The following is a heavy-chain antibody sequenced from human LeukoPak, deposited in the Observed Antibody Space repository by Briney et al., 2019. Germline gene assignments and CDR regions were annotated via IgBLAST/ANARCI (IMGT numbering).Heavy chain of an antibody. CDR2: ISYDGSNK. CDR3: AKDFDWLYYYYGMDV. D-gene: IGHD3-9*01. Sequence: GGSLRLSCAASGFTFSSYGMHWVRQAPGKGLEWVAVISYDGSNKYYADSVKGRFTISRDNSKNTLYLQMISLRAEDTAVYYCAKDFDWLYYYYGMDVWGKGTTVTVSS. V-gene: IGHV3-30*18. CDR1: GFTFSSYG. J-gene: IGHJ6*04.